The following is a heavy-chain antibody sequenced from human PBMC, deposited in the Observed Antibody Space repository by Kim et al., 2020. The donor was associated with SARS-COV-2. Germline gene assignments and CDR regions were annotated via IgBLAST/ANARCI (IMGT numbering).Heavy chain of an antibody. D-gene: IGHD5-12*01. CDR3: ARDRDGYHYFDY. Sequence: YYTPSLKSRVTISVDTSKNHFSRQLSSVTAADTAVYYCARDRDGYHYFDYWGQGTLVTVSS. J-gene: IGHJ4*02. V-gene: IGHV4-31*02.